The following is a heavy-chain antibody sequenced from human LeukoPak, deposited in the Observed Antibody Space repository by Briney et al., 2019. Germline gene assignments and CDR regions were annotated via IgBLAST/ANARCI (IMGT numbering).Heavy chain of an antibody. Sequence: GASVKVSCKASGGTFSSYAISWGRQAPGQGLEWMGGIIPIFGTANYAQKFQGRVTITADESTSTAYMELSSLRSEDTAVYYCARARANTYYYDSSARVLDYWGQGTLVTVSS. CDR2: IIPIFGTA. D-gene: IGHD3-22*01. J-gene: IGHJ4*02. CDR3: ARARANTYYYDSSARVLDY. V-gene: IGHV1-69*13. CDR1: GGTFSSYA.